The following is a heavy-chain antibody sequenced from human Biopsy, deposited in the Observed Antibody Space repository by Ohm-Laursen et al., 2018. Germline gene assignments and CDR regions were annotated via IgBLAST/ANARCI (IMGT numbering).Heavy chain of an antibody. CDR3: ARSRGSSGIASIYYYGMDV. D-gene: IGHD3-10*01. CDR2: ISSCSDNI. Sequence: SLRLSCTAPGFTLSIYSMNWVRQTPGQGLERVSTISSCSDNIYYVDPVKGRFTISRDNAKNSLYLQMNSLRAEDTAVYYCARSRGSSGIASIYYYGMDVLGQGTTVTVS. J-gene: IGHJ6*02. CDR1: GFTLSIYS. V-gene: IGHV3-21*01.